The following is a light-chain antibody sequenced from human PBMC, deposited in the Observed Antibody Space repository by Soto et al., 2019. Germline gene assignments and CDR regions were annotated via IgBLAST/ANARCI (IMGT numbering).Light chain of an antibody. CDR3: QQSYRTPHT. V-gene: IGKV1-39*01. CDR1: QNINNW. J-gene: IGKJ2*01. Sequence: DIQMTQSPSTLSASVGDRVTITCRASQNINNWLAWYQQKRGKAPNLLIYGASTLESGVPSRFSGSGSGTNFTLTISSLQPEDFATYYCQQSYRTPHTFGQGTKLETK. CDR2: GAS.